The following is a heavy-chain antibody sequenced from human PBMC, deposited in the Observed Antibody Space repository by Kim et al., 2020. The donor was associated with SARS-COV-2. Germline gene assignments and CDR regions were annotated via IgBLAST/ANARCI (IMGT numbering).Heavy chain of an antibody. CDR3: ARESRRGGKIVVVVAATPFFDY. J-gene: IGHJ4*02. CDR1: GFTFSSYW. Sequence: GGSLRLSCAASGFTFSSYWMSWVRQAPGKGLEWVANIKQDGSEKYYVDSVKGRFTISRDNAKNSLFLQMNSLRAEDTAVYYCARESRRGGKIVVVVAATPFFDYWGQGTRVTVSS. V-gene: IGHV3-7*05. D-gene: IGHD2-15*01. CDR2: IKQDGSEK.